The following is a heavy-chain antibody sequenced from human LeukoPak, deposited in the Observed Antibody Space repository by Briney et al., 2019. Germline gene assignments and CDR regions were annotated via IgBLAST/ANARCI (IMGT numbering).Heavy chain of an antibody. Sequence: SETLSLTCTVSGGSISSYYWSWIRQPPGKGLEWIGYIYYSGSTNYNPSLKSRVTISVDTSKNQFSLKLSSVTAADTAVYYCARDNIDYNYYYGMGVWGQGTTVTVSS. J-gene: IGHJ6*02. CDR1: GGSISSYY. V-gene: IGHV4-59*01. D-gene: IGHD2/OR15-2a*01. CDR2: IYYSGST. CDR3: ARDNIDYNYYYGMGV.